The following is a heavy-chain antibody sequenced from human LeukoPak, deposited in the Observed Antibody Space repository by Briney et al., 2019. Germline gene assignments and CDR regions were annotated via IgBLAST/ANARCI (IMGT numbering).Heavy chain of an antibody. V-gene: IGHV4-34*01. CDR3: ARDQAVATET. Sequence: SETLSLTCAVYGGSFSGYYWSWIRQPPGKGLEWIGEINHSGSTNYNPSLKSRVTISVDTSKNQFSLKLSSVTAADTAVYYCARDQAVATETWGQGTLVTVSS. CDR2: INHSGST. D-gene: IGHD6-19*01. J-gene: IGHJ5*02. CDR1: GGSFSGYY.